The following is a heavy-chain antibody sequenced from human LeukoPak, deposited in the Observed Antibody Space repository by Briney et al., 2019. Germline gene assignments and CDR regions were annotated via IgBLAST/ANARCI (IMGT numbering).Heavy chain of an antibody. V-gene: IGHV3-7*01. CDR3: ARDKPFGDCADD. CDR2: IKEDGSVK. Sequence: GGSLRLSCAASGIIMSGYRMNWVRHAQGKVLDWVANIKEDGSVKNYVDSVRCRFTVSRDNAKNSLYLQMNSLRAEDTAVYYCARDKPFGDCADDWGQGTLVIVSS. D-gene: IGHD2-21*02. CDR1: GIIMSGYR. J-gene: IGHJ4*02.